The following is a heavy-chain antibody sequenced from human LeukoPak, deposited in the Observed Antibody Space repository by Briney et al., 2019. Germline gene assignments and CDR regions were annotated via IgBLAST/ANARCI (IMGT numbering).Heavy chain of an antibody. D-gene: IGHD4-11*01. CDR1: GYTFTSYG. CDR2: ISAYNGNT. Sequence: GSVKVSCKASGYTFTSYGISWVRQAPGQGLEWMGWISAYNGNTNYAQKLQGRVTMTTDTSTSTAYMELRSLRSDDTAVYYCARNRFSYSNPDYWGQGTLVTVSS. V-gene: IGHV1-18*01. CDR3: ARNRFSYSNPDY. J-gene: IGHJ4*02.